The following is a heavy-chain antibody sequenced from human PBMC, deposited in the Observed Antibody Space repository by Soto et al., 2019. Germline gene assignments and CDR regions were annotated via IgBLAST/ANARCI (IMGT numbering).Heavy chain of an antibody. Sequence: SETLSFTCAVSGGSISSGGYSWSWIRQPPGKALEWIGYIYHSGSTYYNPTLNTRVTISVDRSKNQFSLKLSSVTAADTAVYSCARALHGRGYSGYPNSNWFDPWRQGTLVTVSA. CDR1: GGSISSGGYS. CDR3: ARALHGRGYSGYPNSNWFDP. CDR2: IYHSGST. D-gene: IGHD5-12*01. V-gene: IGHV4-30-2*01. J-gene: IGHJ5*02.